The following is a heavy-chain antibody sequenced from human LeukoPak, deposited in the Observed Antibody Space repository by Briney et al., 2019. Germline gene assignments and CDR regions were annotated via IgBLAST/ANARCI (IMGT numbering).Heavy chain of an antibody. CDR3: ARNSGYDKRYPFDY. D-gene: IGHD5-12*01. CDR1: GGSISSYY. J-gene: IGHJ4*02. Sequence: PSETLSLTCTVSGGSISSYYWSWIRQPPGKGLEWIGCIYYSGSTNYNPSLKSRVTISVDTSKNQFSLKLSSVTAADTAVYYCARNSGYDKRYPFDYWGQGTLVTVSS. V-gene: IGHV4-59*01. CDR2: IYYSGST.